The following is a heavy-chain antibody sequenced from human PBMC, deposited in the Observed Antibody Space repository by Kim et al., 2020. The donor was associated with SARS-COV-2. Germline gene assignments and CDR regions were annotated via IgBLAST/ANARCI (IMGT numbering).Heavy chain of an antibody. CDR3: AKKQAGTMRES. CDR2: GSA. V-gene: IGHV4-39*01. J-gene: IGHJ1*01. Sequence: GSAYYNPSLKSRATMSIDTSRNQFSLKVSSVTATDTAMYFCAKKQAGTMRESWGPGTLVTVSS. D-gene: IGHD1-1*01.